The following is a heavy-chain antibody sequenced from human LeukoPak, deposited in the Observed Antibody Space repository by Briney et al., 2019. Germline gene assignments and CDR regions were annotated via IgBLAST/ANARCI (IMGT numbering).Heavy chain of an antibody. D-gene: IGHD6-6*01. J-gene: IGHJ5*02. V-gene: IGHV3-23*01. CDR1: GFTFYSYA. CDR3: ARTRGCSSSGNNWFDP. Sequence: PGGSLRLSCAASGFTFYSYAMTWVRQAPGKGMEWVSSISGSGGCTYYADSVKGRFTISRDNSKNTLYLQMSSLRAEDTAVYYCARTRGCSSSGNNWFDPWGQGTLVTVSS. CDR2: ISGSGGCT.